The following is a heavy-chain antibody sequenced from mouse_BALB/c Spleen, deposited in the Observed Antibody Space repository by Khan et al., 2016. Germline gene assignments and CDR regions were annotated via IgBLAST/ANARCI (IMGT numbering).Heavy chain of an antibody. CDR1: GFTFSSFG. J-gene: IGHJ4*01. Sequence: EVELVESGGGLVQPGGSRKLSCAASGFTFSSFGMHWVRQAPEKGLEWVAYISSGSSTIYYADTVKGRFTISRDNPKNTMFLHMTSLRSEDSAMYYCAEKGARDSYAMDYWGQGTSVTVSS. CDR3: AEKGARDSYAMDY. V-gene: IGHV5-17*02. CDR2: ISSGSSTI.